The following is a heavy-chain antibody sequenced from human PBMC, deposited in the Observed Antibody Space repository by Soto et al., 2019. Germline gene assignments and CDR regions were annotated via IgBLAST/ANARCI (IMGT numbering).Heavy chain of an antibody. CDR3: ARSGLALPYSASHWFDP. Sequence: GGSLRLSCAASRFTFSTYGINCVRQPPREWLEWLSSISDSGHYIYYADSVKGRFTISRDNAKNSLFLQMNSLRGEDTAVYYCARSGLALPYSASHWFDPWGHGTLVTVSS. D-gene: IGHD3-22*01. J-gene: IGHJ5*02. V-gene: IGHV3-21*01. CDR1: RFTFSTYG. CDR2: ISDSGHYI.